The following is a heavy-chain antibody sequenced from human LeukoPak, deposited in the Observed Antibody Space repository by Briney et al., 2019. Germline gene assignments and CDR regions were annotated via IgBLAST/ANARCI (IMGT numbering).Heavy chain of an antibody. CDR3: ARGDCSGSICYSPMDV. J-gene: IGHJ6*03. CDR1: GGSISSPNW. V-gene: IGHV4-4*02. CDR2: IYHSGMT. D-gene: IGHD2-21*01. Sequence: SETLSLTCAVSGGSISSPNWWSWVRQPPGKGLEWIGEIYHSGMTNYKTSLKSRVTISVDESKNQFSLKVSSVTAADTAVYYCARGDCSGSICYSPMDVWGTGTTVTVSS.